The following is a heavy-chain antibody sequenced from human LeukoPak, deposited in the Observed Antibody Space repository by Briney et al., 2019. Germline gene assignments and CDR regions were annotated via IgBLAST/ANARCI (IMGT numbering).Heavy chain of an antibody. D-gene: IGHD3-10*01. J-gene: IGHJ4*02. CDR1: GFTFSSYE. V-gene: IGHV3-21*01. CDR2: ITRSSYI. CDR3: AKDLLWFGELLYYFDY. Sequence: GGSLRLSCAASGFTFSSYEMNWVRQAPGKGLEWVSSITRSSYIYYADSVKGRFTISRDNAKNSLYLEMNSLRAEDTAVYYCAKDLLWFGELLYYFDYWGQGTLVTVSS.